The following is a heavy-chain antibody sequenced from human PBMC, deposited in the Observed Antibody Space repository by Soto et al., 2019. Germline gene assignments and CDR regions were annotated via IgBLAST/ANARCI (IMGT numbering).Heavy chain of an antibody. J-gene: IGHJ4*02. CDR2: ISTYNGNT. V-gene: IGHV1-18*01. Sequence: QVQLVQSGAEVNKPGASVKVSCKASGYTFITYGVSWVRQAPGQGRDWLGWISTYNGNTRYAERLQGRVTMTTDTTTNTAYMELRNLRSDDTAVYYCARGPTDYYDNSANYFLDYWGQGILVTVSS. CDR3: ARGPTDYYDNSANYFLDY. D-gene: IGHD3-22*01. CDR1: GYTFITYG.